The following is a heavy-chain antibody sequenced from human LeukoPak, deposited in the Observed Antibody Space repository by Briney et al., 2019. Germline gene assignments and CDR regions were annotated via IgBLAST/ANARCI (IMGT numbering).Heavy chain of an antibody. CDR3: AKQAVAGTRGHHYFDY. J-gene: IGHJ4*02. CDR1: GFTFSSYG. CDR2: ISYDGSNK. D-gene: IGHD6-19*01. V-gene: IGHV3-30*18. Sequence: GGSLRLSCAASGFTFSSYGMHWVRQAPGKGLEWVAVISYDGSNKYYADSVKGRFTISRDNSKNTLYLQMNSLRAEDTAVYYCAKQAVAGTRGHHYFDYWGQGTLVTVSS.